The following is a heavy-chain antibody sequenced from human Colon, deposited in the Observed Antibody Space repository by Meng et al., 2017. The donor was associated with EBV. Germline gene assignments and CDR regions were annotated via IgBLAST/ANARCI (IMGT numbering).Heavy chain of an antibody. J-gene: IGHJ5*02. CDR3: ARTNYGDYNWFDP. CDR2: IYYSGST. D-gene: IGHD4-17*01. CDR1: GGSISSGGFY. Sequence: QVQLQESGPGLVKPSXXLSLSCTVSGGSISSGGFYWSWIRQHPGKGLEWIGYIYYSGSTYYNPSLRSRVAISIDTSKNQFSLKLTSVTAADTAVYFCARTNYGDYNWFDPWGHGTLVTVSS. V-gene: IGHV4-31*03.